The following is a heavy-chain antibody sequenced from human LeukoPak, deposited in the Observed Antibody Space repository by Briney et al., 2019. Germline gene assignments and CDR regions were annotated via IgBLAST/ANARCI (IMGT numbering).Heavy chain of an antibody. D-gene: IGHD1-26*01. CDR1: GFSFTTHG. CDR3: ARDGYSGSFLNS. CDR2: IWYDGSNE. J-gene: IGHJ4*02. Sequence: SGGSLRLSCVASGFSFTTHGMHWVRQAPGKGLECVALIWYDGSNENYAESVKGRFTISRDNSRNTLYLQMNSLRGEDTAVYYCARDGYSGSFLNSWGQGTLVTVSS. V-gene: IGHV3-33*01.